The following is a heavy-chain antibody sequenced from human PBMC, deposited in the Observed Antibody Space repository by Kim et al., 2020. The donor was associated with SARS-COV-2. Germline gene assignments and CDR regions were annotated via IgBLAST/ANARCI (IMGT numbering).Heavy chain of an antibody. Sequence: GGSLRLSCTASGFTFGDYAMSWFRQAPGKGLEWVGFIRSKAYGGTTEYAASVKGRFTISRDDSKSIAYLQMNSLKTEDTAVYYCTRVAVAARPGQFDYWGQGTLVTVSS. V-gene: IGHV3-49*03. J-gene: IGHJ4*02. CDR2: IRSKAYGGTT. D-gene: IGHD6-6*01. CDR3: TRVAVAARPGQFDY. CDR1: GFTFGDYA.